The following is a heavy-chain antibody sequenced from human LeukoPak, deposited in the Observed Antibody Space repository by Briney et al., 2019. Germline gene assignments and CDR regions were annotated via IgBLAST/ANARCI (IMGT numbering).Heavy chain of an antibody. Sequence: AGGSLRLSCATSGFAFSNSSFNWVRQAPGRGLEWISYISNNGSTTYYAESLKGRFTISRGNAKKLVYLQMNSLTAEDTAVYHCAGDQEYAVGDGLDLWGQGTMVTVSS. CDR1: GFAFSNSS. CDR3: AGDQEYAVGDGLDL. V-gene: IGHV3-48*04. J-gene: IGHJ3*01. CDR2: ISNNGSTT. D-gene: IGHD2-2*01.